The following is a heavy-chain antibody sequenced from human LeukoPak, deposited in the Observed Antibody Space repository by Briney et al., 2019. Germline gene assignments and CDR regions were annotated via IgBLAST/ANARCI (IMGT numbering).Heavy chain of an antibody. CDR1: GYNFTTYW. V-gene: IGHV5-51*01. CDR3: ARLTTTVTPYDY. J-gene: IGHJ4*02. Sequence: GESLKISCKGSGYNFTTYWIGWVRQMPGKGLEWMGVIYPGDSVTRYSPSFQGQVSISADKSISTAYLQWSSLKASDAAMYYCARLTTTVTPYDYWGQGTLVTVSS. D-gene: IGHD4-11*01. CDR2: IYPGDSVT.